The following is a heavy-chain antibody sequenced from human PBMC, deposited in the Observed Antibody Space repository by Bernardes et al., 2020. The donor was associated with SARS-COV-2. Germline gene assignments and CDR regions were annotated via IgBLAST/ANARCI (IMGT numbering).Heavy chain of an antibody. CDR2: IYYSGST. CDR1: GGSMSSYY. V-gene: IGHV4-59*08. CDR3: ARLRADSLGGGFDS. J-gene: IGHJ4*02. Sequence: SETLSLTCTVSGGSMSSYYWSWIWQPPGKELEWIAYIYYSGSTDYNPSLKSRVTISIDTSKNQFSLKLSSVTAADTAMYYCARLRADSLGGGFDSWGQGTLVTVSS. D-gene: IGHD1-26*01.